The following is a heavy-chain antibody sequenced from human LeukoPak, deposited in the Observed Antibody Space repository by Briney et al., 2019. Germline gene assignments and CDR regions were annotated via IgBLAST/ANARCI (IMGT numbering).Heavy chain of an antibody. CDR2: INHSGST. V-gene: IGHV4-34*01. Sequence: NPSETLSLTCAVYGGSFSGYYWSWIRQPPGKGLEWIGEINHSGSTNYNPSLKSRVTISVDTSKNQFSLKLSSVTAADTAVYYCARGEARRGFDYWGQGTLVTVSS. CDR1: GGSFSGYY. CDR3: ARGEARRGFDY. D-gene: IGHD6-6*01. J-gene: IGHJ4*02.